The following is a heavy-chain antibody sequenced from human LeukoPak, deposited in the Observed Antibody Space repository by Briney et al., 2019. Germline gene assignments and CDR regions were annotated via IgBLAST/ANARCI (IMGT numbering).Heavy chain of an antibody. J-gene: IGHJ5*02. CDR3: TRRVDTTRWYDP. Sequence: GGSLRLSCAASGFTFSTYWMHWVRQAPGEGLVWVSRISSDGSTTNYADSVKGRFTISRDNAKNTLYLQMNSLRAEDTAVYYCTRRVDTTRWYDPWGQGTLVTVSS. CDR2: ISSDGSTT. V-gene: IGHV3-74*01. D-gene: IGHD2-15*01. CDR1: GFTFSTYW.